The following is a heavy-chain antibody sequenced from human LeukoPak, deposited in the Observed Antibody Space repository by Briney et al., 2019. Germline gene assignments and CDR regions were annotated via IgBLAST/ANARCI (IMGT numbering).Heavy chain of an antibody. CDR1: GFTFDDYA. CDR3: ARGSVDCSGGSCYYYYYYMDV. Sequence: GGPLRLSCAASGFTFDDYAMHWVRQAPGKGLEWVSLISGDGGSTYYADSVKGRFTISRDNSKNSLYLQMNSLRTEDTALYYCARGSVDCSGGSCYYYYYYMDVWGKGTTVTVSS. J-gene: IGHJ6*03. D-gene: IGHD2-15*01. V-gene: IGHV3-43*02. CDR2: ISGDGGST.